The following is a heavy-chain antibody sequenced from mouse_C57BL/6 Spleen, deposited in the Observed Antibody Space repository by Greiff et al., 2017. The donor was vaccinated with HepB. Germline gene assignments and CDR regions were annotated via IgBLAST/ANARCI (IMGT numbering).Heavy chain of an antibody. Sequence: QVQLQESGPELVKPGASVKLSCKASGYTFTSYDINWVKQRPGQGLEWIGWIYPRDGSTKYNEKFKGKATLTVDTSSSTAYMELHSLTSEDSAVYFCARLLITTVVAGNYLDYWGQGTTLTVSS. CDR2: IYPRDGST. D-gene: IGHD1-1*01. CDR3: ARLLITTVVAGNYLDY. J-gene: IGHJ2*01. V-gene: IGHV1-85*01. CDR1: GYTFTSYD.